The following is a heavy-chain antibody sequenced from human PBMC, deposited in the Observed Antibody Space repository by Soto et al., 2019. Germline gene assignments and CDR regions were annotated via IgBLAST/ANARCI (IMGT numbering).Heavy chain of an antibody. CDR3: ARDLGWAFDS. CDR1: GFTFSTFS. J-gene: IGHJ4*02. D-gene: IGHD6-19*01. Sequence: EVQLVESGGGSVQPGGSLRLSCAASGFTFSTFSMNWVRQAPGRGLEWISYISGGGRPISYADSVKGRFTISRDNAKNSLYLQMDSLTDAYTAVYYCARDLGWAFDSWGQGTLVTVSS. CDR2: ISGGGRPI. V-gene: IGHV3-48*02.